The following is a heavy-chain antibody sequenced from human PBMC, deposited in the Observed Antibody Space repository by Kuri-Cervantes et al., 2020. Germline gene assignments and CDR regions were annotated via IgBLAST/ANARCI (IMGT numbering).Heavy chain of an antibody. Sequence: ASVKVSCKTSGYIFTNYYIHWVRQAPGQGLEWMGWINPNSGGTNYAQKFQGRVTMTRDTSISTAYMELSRLRSDDTAVYYCARENVLQFLEWLSPKIMDVWGKGTTVTVSS. V-gene: IGHV1-2*02. D-gene: IGHD3-3*01. CDR1: GYIFTNYY. CDR2: INPNSGGT. J-gene: IGHJ6*03. CDR3: ARENVLQFLEWLSPKIMDV.